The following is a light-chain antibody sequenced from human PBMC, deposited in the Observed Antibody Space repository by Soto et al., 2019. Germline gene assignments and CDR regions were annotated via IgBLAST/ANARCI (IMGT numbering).Light chain of an antibody. J-gene: IGKJ1*01. CDR2: GAS. CDR3: QQYGSSPWT. V-gene: IGKV3-20*01. CDR1: QSVSSSY. Sequence: EIVLTQSPGTLSLSPGERATLSCRASQSVSSSYLAWYQQKPGQAPRPLFYGASSRAIGIPDRFSGSGSGTDFTLTISRLEPEDFAVYYCQQYGSSPWTVGQGTKVEIK.